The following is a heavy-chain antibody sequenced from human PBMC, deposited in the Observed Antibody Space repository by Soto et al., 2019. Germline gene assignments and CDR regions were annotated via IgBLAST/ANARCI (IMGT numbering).Heavy chain of an antibody. CDR2: IRSKANSYAT. J-gene: IGHJ4*02. CDR1: GFTFSGSA. Sequence: EVQLVESGGGLVQPGGSLKLSCAASGFTFSGSAMHWVRQASGTGLEWVGRIRSKANSYATAYAASVKGRFTISRDDSKTTAYLQMNSLKTEDTAVYYCTRRSIGSGSGNFDYWGQGTLVTVSS. CDR3: TRRSIGSGSGNFDY. D-gene: IGHD6-19*01. V-gene: IGHV3-73*02.